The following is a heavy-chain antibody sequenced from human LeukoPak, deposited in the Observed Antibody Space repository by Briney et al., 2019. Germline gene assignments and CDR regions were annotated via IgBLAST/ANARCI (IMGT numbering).Heavy chain of an antibody. Sequence: PSETLSLTCTVSGGSISSSSYYWGWIRQPPGKGLEWIGSIYYSGSTYYNPSLKSRVTISVDTSKNQFSLKLSSVTAADTAVYYCAAPYYCYYYGMDVWGQGTTVTVSS. CDR3: AAPYYCYYYGMDV. J-gene: IGHJ6*02. V-gene: IGHV4-39*01. CDR1: GGSISSSSYY. CDR2: IYYSGST.